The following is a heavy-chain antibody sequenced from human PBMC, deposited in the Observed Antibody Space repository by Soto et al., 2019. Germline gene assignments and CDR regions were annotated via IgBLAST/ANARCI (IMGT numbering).Heavy chain of an antibody. D-gene: IGHD5-18*01. CDR1: GFSFSSYV. V-gene: IGHV3-23*01. CDR2: MTSGGSDT. J-gene: IGHJ4*02. CDR3: AKASGYSWPYYFDS. Sequence: GGSLRLSCAASGFSFSSYVMAWIRQAPGKGLEWVSAMTSGGSDTYYPASVQGRFTISRDDSENTLYLQLSSLRADDTAIYYCAKASGYSWPYYFDSWGLGTLVTVSS.